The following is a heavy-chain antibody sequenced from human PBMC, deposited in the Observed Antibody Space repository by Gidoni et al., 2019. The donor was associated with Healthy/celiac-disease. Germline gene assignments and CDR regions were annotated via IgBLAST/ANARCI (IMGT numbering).Heavy chain of an antibody. Sequence: QVQLVESGGGLVKPGGSLRLSCAASGFPFSDYYMSWIRPAPGKGLEWVSYISSSSSYTNYADSVKGRFTISRDNAKNSLYLQMNSLRAEDTAVYYCARDWGGYLAGFDPWGQGTLVTVSS. CDR2: ISSSSSYT. CDR3: ARDWGGYLAGFDP. V-gene: IGHV3-11*06. CDR1: GFPFSDYY. J-gene: IGHJ5*02. D-gene: IGHD3-16*01.